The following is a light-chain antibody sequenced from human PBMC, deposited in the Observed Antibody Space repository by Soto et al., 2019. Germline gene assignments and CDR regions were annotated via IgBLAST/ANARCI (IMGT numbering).Light chain of an antibody. J-gene: IGKJ4*01. CDR1: QGISSY. CDR3: QQYKSYPLT. CDR2: GAS. Sequence: DIQMTQSPSSLSASVGDRVTITCRASQGISSYLAWFQQKPGKAPKSLIYGASSLQSGVPSNFSGSGSGTDFTLTISSLQPEDFATYYCQQYKSYPLTFGGGTKVEIK. V-gene: IGKV1-16*02.